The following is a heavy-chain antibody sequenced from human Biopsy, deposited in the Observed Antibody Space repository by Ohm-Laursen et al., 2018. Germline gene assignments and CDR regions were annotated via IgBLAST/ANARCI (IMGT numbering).Heavy chain of an antibody. CDR1: GFSLSTSGEG. V-gene: IGHV2-5*01. CDR3: PHTLFGEVPWTHFGY. D-gene: IGHD3-3*01. CDR2: IYWNEDK. Sequence: TQTLTLTCTFSGFSLSTSGEGVGWIRQPPGKALEWLGIIYWNEDKRYSPSLRSRLTITKDTSKNQAVLKMTNLDPVDTGTYYCPHTLFGEVPWTHFGYWGQGALVTVSS. J-gene: IGHJ4*02.